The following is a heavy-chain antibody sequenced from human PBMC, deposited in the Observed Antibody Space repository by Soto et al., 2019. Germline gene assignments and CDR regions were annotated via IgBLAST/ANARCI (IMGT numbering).Heavy chain of an antibody. V-gene: IGHV3-9*01. CDR2: INWNSGSI. D-gene: IGHD6-13*01. CDR3: VKDESINWYSGHFRH. Sequence: GGSLRLSCAASGFTFDDYAMHWVRQVPGKGLEWVSGINWNSGSIGYADSVKGRFAISRDNAKNSLHLQMNSLRAEDTAFYYCVKDESINWYSGHFRHWGQGTLVTVSS. CDR1: GFTFDDYA. J-gene: IGHJ1*01.